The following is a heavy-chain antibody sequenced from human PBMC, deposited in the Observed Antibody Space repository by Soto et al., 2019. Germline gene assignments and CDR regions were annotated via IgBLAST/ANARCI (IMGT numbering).Heavy chain of an antibody. V-gene: IGHV3-33*01. CDR1: GFTFSSYG. CDR3: ARARAGIAVAGTCDY. D-gene: IGHD6-19*01. CDR2: IWYDGSNK. Sequence: GGSLRLSCAASGFTFSSYGMHWVRQAPGKGLEWVAVIWYDGSNKYYADSVKGRFTISRDNSKNTLYLQMNSLRAEDTAVYYCARARAGIAVAGTCDYWGQGTLVTVSS. J-gene: IGHJ4*02.